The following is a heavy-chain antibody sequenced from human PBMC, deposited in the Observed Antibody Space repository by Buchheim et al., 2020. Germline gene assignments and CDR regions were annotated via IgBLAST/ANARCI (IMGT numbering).Heavy chain of an antibody. CDR2: SSSSTA. J-gene: IGHJ4*02. Sequence: EVQLVESGGGLVQPGGSLRLSCAASGFIFSDYDMDWVRQAPGKGLEWVGRSSSSTAEYAASVKGRFTISRDDSRNSLYLEMNSLITEDTAVYYCARDHWGSYLNCGQGSL. V-gene: IGHV3-72*01. CDR3: ARDHWGSYLN. D-gene: IGHD3-16*02. CDR1: GFIFSDYD.